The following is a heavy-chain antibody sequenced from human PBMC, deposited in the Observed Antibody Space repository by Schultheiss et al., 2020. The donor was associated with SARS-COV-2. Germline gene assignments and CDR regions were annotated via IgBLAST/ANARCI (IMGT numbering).Heavy chain of an antibody. CDR3: ARDPGLRLGELSSYYFDY. V-gene: IGHV4-61*01. Sequence: SETLSLTCTVSGGAVSSGNYYWSWIRQPPGKGLEWIGYVYYSGRTNYNPSLKSRVTISLDTPKNQFSLKLSSVTAADTAVYYCARDPGLRLGELSSYYFDYWGQGTLVTVSS. CDR1: GGAVSSGNYY. J-gene: IGHJ4*02. CDR2: VYYSGRT. D-gene: IGHD3-16*02.